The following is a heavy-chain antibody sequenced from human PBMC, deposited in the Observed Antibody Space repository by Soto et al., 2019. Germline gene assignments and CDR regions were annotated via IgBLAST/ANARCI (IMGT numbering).Heavy chain of an antibody. CDR2: IGPESGAT. CDR1: GYTFTGHY. J-gene: IGHJ4*02. CDR3: GRGRSGQIVVFY. Sequence: ASVKVSCKASGYTFTGHYIHWVRQAPEQGPEWMGEIGPESGATRFAQKFQGRVTMTRDMSITTVYMELNNLSPDDTAVYYCGRGRSGQIVVFYWGQGNPVTVSS. D-gene: IGHD5-12*01. V-gene: IGHV1-2*02.